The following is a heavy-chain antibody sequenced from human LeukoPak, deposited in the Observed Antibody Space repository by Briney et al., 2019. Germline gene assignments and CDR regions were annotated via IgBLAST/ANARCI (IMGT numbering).Heavy chain of an antibody. V-gene: IGHV3-64D*06. D-gene: IGHD5-12*01. Sequence: GGSLRLSCSASGFTFSSYAMHWVRQAPGKGLEYVSAISSNGGSTYYADSVKGRFTISRDNSKNTLYLQMSSLRAEDTAVYYCAKEGDDSGYDDGAFDIWGQGTMVTVSS. J-gene: IGHJ3*02. CDR1: GFTFSSYA. CDR3: AKEGDDSGYDDGAFDI. CDR2: ISSNGGST.